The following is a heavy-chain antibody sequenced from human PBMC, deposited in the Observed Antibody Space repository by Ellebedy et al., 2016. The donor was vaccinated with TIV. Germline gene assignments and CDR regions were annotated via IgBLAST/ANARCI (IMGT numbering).Heavy chain of an antibody. Sequence: AASVTVSCKASGYTFILYAIHWVRQAPGQSLEWMGWINPNNGDIRYSQNFQDRVTITRDTSASTAYMEVSSLRSEDTAVYYCARSTTVTWAFDIWGQGTMVTVSS. CDR1: GYTFILYA. J-gene: IGHJ3*02. D-gene: IGHD4-17*01. V-gene: IGHV1-3*01. CDR3: ARSTTVTWAFDI. CDR2: INPNNGDI.